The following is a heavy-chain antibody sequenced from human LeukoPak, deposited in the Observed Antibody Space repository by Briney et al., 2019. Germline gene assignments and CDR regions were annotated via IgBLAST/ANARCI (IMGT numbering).Heavy chain of an antibody. J-gene: IGHJ6*02. Sequence: GGSLRLSCAASGFTFDDYAMHWVRQAPGKGLEWVSGISWNSGSIGYADSVKGRFTISRGNAKNSLYLQMNSLRAEDTALYYCARGIVVVPAAGAHYGMDVWGQGTTVTVSS. CDR1: GFTFDDYA. CDR3: ARGIVVVPAAGAHYGMDV. V-gene: IGHV3-9*01. D-gene: IGHD2-2*01. CDR2: ISWNSGSI.